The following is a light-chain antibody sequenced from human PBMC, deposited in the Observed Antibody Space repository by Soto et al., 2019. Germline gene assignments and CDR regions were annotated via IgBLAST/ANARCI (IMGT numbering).Light chain of an antibody. CDR3: QHYGGPPPWT. CDR1: QSVGSY. J-gene: IGKJ1*01. V-gene: IGKV3-20*01. Sequence: ENVLTQSPGTLSLSPGERATLSCRASQSVGSYLGWYQKKPGQAPRLLIYGASNRATGIPDRFSGSGSGTDFTLTISRLEPEDFAVYYCQHYGGPPPWTLGQGTKVEIK. CDR2: GAS.